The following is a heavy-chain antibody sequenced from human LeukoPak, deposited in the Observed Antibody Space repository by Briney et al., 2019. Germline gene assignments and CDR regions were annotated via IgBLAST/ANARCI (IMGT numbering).Heavy chain of an antibody. J-gene: IGHJ4*02. D-gene: IGHD2-2*01. Sequence: GGSLRLSCAASGFTFNWMHWVRQAPGKGLEYVSAISSNGGSTYYANSVKGRFTISRDNSKNTLYLQMGSLRAEDMAVYYCARGYQLLQFFDYWGQGTLVTVSS. CDR1: GFTFNW. CDR2: ISSNGGST. V-gene: IGHV3-64*01. CDR3: ARGYQLLQFFDY.